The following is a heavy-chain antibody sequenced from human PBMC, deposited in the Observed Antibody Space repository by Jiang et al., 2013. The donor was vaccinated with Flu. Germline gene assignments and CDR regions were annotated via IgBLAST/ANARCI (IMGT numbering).Heavy chain of an antibody. CDR2: IYWDDDK. Sequence: SGVGVGWIRPAPXERTLEWLALIYWDDDKRYSPSLKSRLTITKDTSKNQVVLTMTNMDPVDTATYYCAQAWDPRGGSGYLLDYWGQGTLVTVSS. J-gene: IGHJ4*02. CDR3: AQAWDPRGGSGYLLDY. D-gene: IGHD3-22*01. V-gene: IGHV2-5*02. CDR1: SGVG.